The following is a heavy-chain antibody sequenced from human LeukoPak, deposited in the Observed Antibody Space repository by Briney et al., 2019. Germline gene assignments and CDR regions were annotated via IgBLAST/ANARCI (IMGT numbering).Heavy chain of an antibody. D-gene: IGHD5-12*01. Sequence: ASVKVSCKASGGTFSSYAISWVRQAPGQGLEWMGRIIPILGTANYAQKFQGRVTITTDESTSTAYMELSSLRSEDTAVYYCARDRENSGYDEDFDYWGQGTLVTVSS. CDR1: GGTFSSYA. J-gene: IGHJ4*02. CDR3: ARDRENSGYDEDFDY. V-gene: IGHV1-69*11. CDR2: IIPILGTA.